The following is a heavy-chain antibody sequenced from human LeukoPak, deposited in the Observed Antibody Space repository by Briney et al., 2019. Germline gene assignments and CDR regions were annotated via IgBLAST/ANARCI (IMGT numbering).Heavy chain of an antibody. J-gene: IGHJ4*02. Sequence: SETLSLTCTVSGGSISSSSYYWGWIRQPPGKGLEWIGSIYYSGSTYYNPSLKSRVTISVDTSKNQFSLKLSSETAADTAVYYCASLNIAVADYYFDYWGQGTLVTVSS. V-gene: IGHV4-39*01. CDR3: ASLNIAVADYYFDY. CDR1: GGSISSSSYY. CDR2: IYYSGST. D-gene: IGHD6-19*01.